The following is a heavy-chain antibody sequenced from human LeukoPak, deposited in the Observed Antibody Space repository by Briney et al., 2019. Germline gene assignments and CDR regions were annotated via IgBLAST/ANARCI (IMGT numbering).Heavy chain of an antibody. Sequence: PSQTLSLTCTVSGGSISSGSYYWSWIRQPAGKGLEWIGRIYTSGSTNYNPSLKSRVTISVDTSKNQFSLKLSSVTAADTAVYYCARDGGRGHYWGQGTLVTVSS. CDR1: GGSISSGSYY. J-gene: IGHJ4*02. D-gene: IGHD2-15*01. CDR3: ARDGGRGHY. CDR2: IYTSGST. V-gene: IGHV4-61*02.